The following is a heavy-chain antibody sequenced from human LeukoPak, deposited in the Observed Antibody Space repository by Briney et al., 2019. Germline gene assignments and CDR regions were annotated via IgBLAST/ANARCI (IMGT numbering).Heavy chain of an antibody. Sequence: ASVKVSCKTSGYTFTSYYMHWVRQAPGQGLEWMGIINPSGGSTSYARKLQDRVTMTTDTSTTTAYMELRSLTSDDTAVYYCARAGAVVDNWFDPWGQGTLVTVSS. J-gene: IGHJ5*02. CDR2: INPSGGST. CDR1: GYTFTSYY. D-gene: IGHD2-15*01. CDR3: ARAGAVVDNWFDP. V-gene: IGHV1-46*01.